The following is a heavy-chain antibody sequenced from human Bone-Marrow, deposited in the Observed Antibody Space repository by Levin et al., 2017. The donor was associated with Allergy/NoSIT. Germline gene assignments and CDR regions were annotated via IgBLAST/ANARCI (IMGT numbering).Heavy chain of an antibody. CDR2: IIPIFGTA. J-gene: IGHJ6*03. CDR3: AGSTAHCSSTSCFPQRYYYDYMDV. Sequence: KISCKASGGTFSSYAISWVRQAPGQGLEWMGGIIPIFGTANYAQKFQGRVTITADESTSTAYMELSSLRSEDTAVYYCAGSTAHCSSTSCFPQRYYYDYMDVWGKGTTVTVSS. CDR1: GGTFSSYA. D-gene: IGHD2-2*01. V-gene: IGHV1-69*01.